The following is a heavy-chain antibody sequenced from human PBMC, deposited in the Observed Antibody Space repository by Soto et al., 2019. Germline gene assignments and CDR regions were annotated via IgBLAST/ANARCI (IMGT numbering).Heavy chain of an antibody. J-gene: IGHJ4*02. CDR2: IYYSGST. CDR3: ARIFYGDLYYFDY. D-gene: IGHD4-17*01. Sequence: SETLSLTCTVSGGSISSGGYYWSWIRQHPGKGLEWIGYIYYSGSTYYNPSLKSRVTISVDTSKNQFSLKLSSVTAADTAVYYCARIFYGDLYYFDYWGQGTLVTVSS. V-gene: IGHV4-31*03. CDR1: GGSISSGGYY.